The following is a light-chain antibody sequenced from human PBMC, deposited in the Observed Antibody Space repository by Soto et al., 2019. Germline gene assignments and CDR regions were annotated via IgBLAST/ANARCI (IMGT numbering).Light chain of an antibody. J-gene: IGKJ1*01. Sequence: QMTQSPSTLSASVGDTVTITCRVSQSISTWLAWYQQKPGKAPKLLIYKASTLESGVPSRFSGSGSGTEFTLTISSLQPDDFATYYCQQYNTYSTFGHGTKVEIK. CDR1: QSISTW. V-gene: IGKV1-5*03. CDR2: KAS. CDR3: QQYNTYST.